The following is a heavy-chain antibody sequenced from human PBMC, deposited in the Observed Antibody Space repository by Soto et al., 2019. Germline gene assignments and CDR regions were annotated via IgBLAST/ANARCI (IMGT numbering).Heavy chain of an antibody. CDR2: VNIYNVKT. CDR1: GYTFSSYG. CDR3: ARERGGYSYGDY. D-gene: IGHD5-18*01. Sequence: QVQLVQSGAEVKKPGASVQISCKASGYTFSSYGISWVRQAPGQGLEWMGWVNIYNVKTTYAQKFQGRVTMTTDTSTSTVYLELRSLRSDDTAVYYCARERGGYSYGDYWGQGTLVTVSS. J-gene: IGHJ4*02. V-gene: IGHV1-18*01.